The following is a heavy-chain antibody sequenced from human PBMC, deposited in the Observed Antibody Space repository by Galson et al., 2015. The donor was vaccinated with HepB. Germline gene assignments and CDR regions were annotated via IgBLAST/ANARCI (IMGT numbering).Heavy chain of an antibody. V-gene: IGHV3-15*07. D-gene: IGHD2-2*01. CDR2: IKSKTDGWTT. CDR3: TTEGYCSSTSCYRDY. CDR1: GFTFGNSW. J-gene: IGHJ4*02. Sequence: SLRLSCAASGFTFGNSWMNRVRQAPGKGLEWVSRIKSKTDGWTTDYAVPVIGRFTISRDDSKNTLYLHMNSLKTEDTGVYYCTTEGYCSSTSCYRDYWGQGTLVTIYS.